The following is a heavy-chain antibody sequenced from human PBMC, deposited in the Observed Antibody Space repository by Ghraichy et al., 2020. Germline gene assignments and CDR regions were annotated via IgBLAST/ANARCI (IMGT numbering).Heavy chain of an antibody. CDR2: SSDAGSI. CDR1: GFTFNGYY. V-gene: IGHV3-11*01. Sequence: GGSLRLSCAASGFTFNGYYMSWIRQGPGKGLEWIAYSSDAGSIKYADSVKGRFTISRDNAENSVSLQMNSLRVDDTAVYYCVRGPSGFGFDPWGQGTLVTVSS. J-gene: IGHJ5*02. CDR3: VRGPSGFGFDP. D-gene: IGHD3-3*01.